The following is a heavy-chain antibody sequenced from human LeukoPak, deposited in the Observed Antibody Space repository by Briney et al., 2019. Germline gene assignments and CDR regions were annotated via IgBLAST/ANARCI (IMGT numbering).Heavy chain of an antibody. V-gene: IGHV4-39*07. CDR2: IYYSGST. D-gene: IGHD4-23*01. CDR3: AREEEAYGGPTGRFLDYYYGMDV. CDR1: GGSISSSSYY. Sequence: TTSETLSLTCTVSGGSISSSSYYWGWIRQPPGKGLEWIGSIYYSGSTYYNPSLKSRVTISVDTSKNQFSLKLGSVTAADTAVYYCAREEEAYGGPTGRFLDYYYGMDVWGQGTTVTVFS. J-gene: IGHJ6*02.